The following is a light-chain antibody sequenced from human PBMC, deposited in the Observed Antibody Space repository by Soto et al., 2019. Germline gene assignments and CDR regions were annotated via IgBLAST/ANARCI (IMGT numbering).Light chain of an antibody. CDR2: SNN. CDR3: ASWDDRLGAVI. CDR1: SSNIGSNY. V-gene: IGLV1-47*02. J-gene: IGLJ2*01. Sequence: QAVVTQPPSASGTPGQTVTISCSGSSSNIGSNYVYWYQQLPGAAPKLLMHSNNLRPSGVPERISGSKFGTAASLAISGLRSEDEAVYYCASWDDRLGAVIFGGGTKLTVL.